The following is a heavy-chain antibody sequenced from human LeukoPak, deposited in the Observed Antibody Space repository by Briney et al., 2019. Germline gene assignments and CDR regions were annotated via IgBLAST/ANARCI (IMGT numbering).Heavy chain of an antibody. V-gene: IGHV3-74*01. CDR2: ISPDGTSA. CDR3: AKGGEQKTFRCGMDS. CDR1: GFTFSTYW. Sequence: GGSLRLSCAASGFTFSTYWMHWVRQVPGKGLVWVSRISPDGTSALYADSVKGRFTISRDNAKNTLYLQMNSLRGDDTAVYYCAKGGEQKTFRCGMDSWGQGTPVTVSS. D-gene: IGHD1/OR15-1a*01. J-gene: IGHJ4*02.